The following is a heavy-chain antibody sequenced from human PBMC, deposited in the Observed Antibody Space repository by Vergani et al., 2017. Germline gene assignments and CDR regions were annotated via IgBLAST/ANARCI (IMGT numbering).Heavy chain of an antibody. CDR2: IYPGDSDT. J-gene: IGHJ6*03. CDR3: ARSGGSSVYYYYYMDV. V-gene: IGHV5-51*03. Sequence: EVQLVQSGAEVKKPGESLKISCKGSGYSFTSYWIGWVRQMPGKGLEWMGIIYPGDSDTRYSPSFQGHVTISADKSISTAYLQWSSLKASYTAMYYCARSGGSSVYYYYYMDVWGKGTTVTVSS. CDR1: GYSFTSYW. D-gene: IGHD6-6*01.